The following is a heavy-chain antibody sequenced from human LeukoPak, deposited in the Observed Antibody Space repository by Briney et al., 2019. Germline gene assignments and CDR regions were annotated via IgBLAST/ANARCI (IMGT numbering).Heavy chain of an antibody. CDR3: ARPAVGATKLDY. CDR1: GGTFSSYA. D-gene: IGHD5-24*01. V-gene: IGHV1-69*05. CDR2: IIPIFGTA. Sequence: SVKVSCKASGGTFSSYAISWVRQAPGQGLEWMGGIIPIFGTANYAQKFQGRVTITTDESTSTAYMELSSLRSEDTAVYYCARPAVGATKLDYWGQGTLVTVSS. J-gene: IGHJ4*02.